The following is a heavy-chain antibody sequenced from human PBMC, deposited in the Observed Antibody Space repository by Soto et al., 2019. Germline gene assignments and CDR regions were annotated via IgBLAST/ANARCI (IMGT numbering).Heavy chain of an antibody. CDR2: INPNSGGK. J-gene: IGHJ6*02. CDR1: GYTFTGYY. CDR3: AREGVDIVATINWNYYYGMDV. V-gene: IGHV1-2*04. Sequence: ASVKVSCKASGYTFTGYYMHWVRQAPGQGLEWMGWINPNSGGKNYAQKFQGWVTMTRDTSISTAYMELSRLRSDDTAVYYCAREGVDIVATINWNYYYGMDVWGQGTTVTVSS. D-gene: IGHD5-12*01.